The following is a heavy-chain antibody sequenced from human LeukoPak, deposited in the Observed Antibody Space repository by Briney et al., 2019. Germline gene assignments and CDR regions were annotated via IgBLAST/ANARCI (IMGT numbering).Heavy chain of an antibody. CDR3: ATRGFGSARTYGLDV. V-gene: IGHV4-34*01. J-gene: IGHJ6*02. CDR1: GGSFSGYY. Sequence: PSETLSLTCAVYGGSFSGYYWSWLRQPPGKGLEWIGEINHSGSTNYNPSLKSRVTISVDTSKNQFSLKLSSVTAADTAVYYCATRGFGSARTYGLDVGGQGTTVTVSS. D-gene: IGHD2-2*01. CDR2: INHSGST.